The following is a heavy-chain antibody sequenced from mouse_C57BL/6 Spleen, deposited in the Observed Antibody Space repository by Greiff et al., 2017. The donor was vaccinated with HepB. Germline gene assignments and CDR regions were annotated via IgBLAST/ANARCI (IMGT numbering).Heavy chain of an antibody. Sequence: VQLQHSGAELARPGASVKLSCKASGYTFTSYGISWVKQRTGQGLEWIGEIYPRSGNTYYNEKFKGKATLTADKSSSTAYMELRSLTSEDSAVYFCAREDSNGYFDVWGTGTTVTVSS. J-gene: IGHJ1*03. CDR3: AREDSNGYFDV. V-gene: IGHV1-81*01. D-gene: IGHD2-5*01. CDR1: GYTFTSYG. CDR2: IYPRSGNT.